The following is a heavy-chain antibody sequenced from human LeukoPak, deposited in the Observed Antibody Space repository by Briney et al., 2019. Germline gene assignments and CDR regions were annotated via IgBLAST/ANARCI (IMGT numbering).Heavy chain of an antibody. V-gene: IGHV4-39*07. CDR2: IYYSGST. J-gene: IGHJ4*02. CDR1: GGSISSSSYY. D-gene: IGHD3-10*01. Sequence: PSETLSLTCTVSGGSISSSSYYWGWIRQPPGKGLGWIGSIYYSGSTYYNPSLKSRVTISVDTSKNQFSLKLSSVTAADTAVYYCARDSRKVRGDPFDYWGQGTLVTVSS. CDR3: ARDSRKVRGDPFDY.